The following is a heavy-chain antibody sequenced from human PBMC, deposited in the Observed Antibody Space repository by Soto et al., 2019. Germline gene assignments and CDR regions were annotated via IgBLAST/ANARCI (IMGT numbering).Heavy chain of an antibody. D-gene: IGHD2-2*01. CDR3: ANLDHCDGTTCYPGRPDYFDY. CDR1: GFSLRTTGLG. V-gene: IGHV2-5*02. Sequence: QITLKESGPTLVKPTQTLTLTCTFSGFSLRTTGLGVGWIRQPPGKALEWLALIYWDNDQRYSPSLKSRLTITKDTPQNQVVLTLTNIGPVDTATYYCANLDHCDGTTCYPGRPDYFDYWGQGILVTVSS. J-gene: IGHJ4*02. CDR2: IYWDNDQ.